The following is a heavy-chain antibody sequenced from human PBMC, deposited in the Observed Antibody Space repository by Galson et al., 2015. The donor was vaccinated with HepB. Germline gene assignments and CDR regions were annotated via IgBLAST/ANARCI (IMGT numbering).Heavy chain of an antibody. V-gene: IGHV1-18*01. Sequence: SVKVSCKASGYTFNNYIIAWVRQAPGQGLEWLGLITAYNGNTKFAQSLQGRVTMTTDTSTSTAYMELKSLRPDDTAPYYRARVGLTYYYFDYWGQGTLVTVSS. CDR2: ITAYNGNT. D-gene: IGHD3/OR15-3a*01. J-gene: IGHJ4*02. CDR3: ARVGLTYYYFDY. CDR1: GYTFNNYI.